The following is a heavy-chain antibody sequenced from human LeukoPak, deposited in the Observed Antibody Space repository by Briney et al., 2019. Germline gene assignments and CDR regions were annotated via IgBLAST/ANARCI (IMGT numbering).Heavy chain of an antibody. D-gene: IGHD2-21*02. Sequence: PSETLSLTCTVSGGSISSYYWSWIRQPPGKGLEWIGNIYYSGSTNYNPSLKSRVTISVDTSKNQFSLKLSSVTAADTAVYYCAGTLGRPPYCGGDCYPNWFDPWGQGTLVTVSS. CDR2: IYYSGST. J-gene: IGHJ5*02. CDR3: AGTLGRPPYCGGDCYPNWFDP. V-gene: IGHV4-59*01. CDR1: GGSISSYY.